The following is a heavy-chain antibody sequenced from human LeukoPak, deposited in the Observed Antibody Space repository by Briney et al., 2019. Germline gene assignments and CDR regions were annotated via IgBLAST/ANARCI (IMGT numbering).Heavy chain of an antibody. CDR3: ARHDGRGGATMGALDY. CDR2: IYYSGST. V-gene: IGHV4-61*01. Sequence: SETLSLTCTVSGGSVSSGNYYWSWIRQPPGKGLDWIGYIYYSGSTNYNPSLKSRVTISVDTSKNQFSLRLSSVTATDTAVYYCARHDGRGGATMGALDYWGRGTLVTVSS. D-gene: IGHD4/OR15-4a*01. J-gene: IGHJ4*02. CDR1: GGSVSSGNYY.